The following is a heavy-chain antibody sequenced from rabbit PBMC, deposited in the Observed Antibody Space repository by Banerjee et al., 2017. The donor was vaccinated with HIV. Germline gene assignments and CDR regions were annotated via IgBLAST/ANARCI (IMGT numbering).Heavy chain of an antibody. D-gene: IGHD6-1*01. CDR1: GIDFSSDA. CDR2: IYTSSDNT. CDR3: ARRMANGYAGYPYAIRLDL. Sequence: EQLVESGGGLVTLGGSLKLSCEASGIDFSSDAMCWVRQAPGKGLEWIACIYTSSDNTYYANWAKGRFTISKTSSTTVTLQMTSLTAADTATYFCARRMANGYAGYPYAIRLDLWGPGTLVT. J-gene: IGHJ3*01. V-gene: IGHV1S45*01.